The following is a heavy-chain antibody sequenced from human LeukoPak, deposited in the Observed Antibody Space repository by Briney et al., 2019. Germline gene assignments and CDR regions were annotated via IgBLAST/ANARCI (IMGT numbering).Heavy chain of an antibody. Sequence: GGSLRLSCAASGFTFSSYAMSWVRQAPGKGLEWVSAISGSGGSTYYADSVKGRFTISRDNSKNTLYLQMNSLRAEDTAVYYCAKVESYSSSWYGEAHFDYWGQGTLVTVSS. J-gene: IGHJ4*02. CDR3: AKVESYSSSWYGEAHFDY. CDR1: GFTFSSYA. V-gene: IGHV3-23*01. CDR2: ISGSGGST. D-gene: IGHD6-13*01.